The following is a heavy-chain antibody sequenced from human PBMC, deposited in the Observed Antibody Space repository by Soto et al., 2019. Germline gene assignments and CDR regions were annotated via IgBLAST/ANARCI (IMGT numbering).Heavy chain of an antibody. Sequence: PSETLSLTCTVSGGSISSGDYYWSWIRQPPGKGLEWIGYIYYSGSTYYNPSLKSRVTISVDTSKNQFSLKLSSVTAADTAVYYCARDLGGYCSGGSCYGDQYYFDYWGQGTLVTVSS. CDR2: IYYSGST. D-gene: IGHD2-15*01. CDR1: GGSISSGDYY. CDR3: ARDLGGYCSGGSCYGDQYYFDY. J-gene: IGHJ4*02. V-gene: IGHV4-30-4*01.